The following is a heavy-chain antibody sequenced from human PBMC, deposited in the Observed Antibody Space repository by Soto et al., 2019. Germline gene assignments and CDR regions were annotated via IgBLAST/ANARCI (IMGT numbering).Heavy chain of an antibody. CDR3: ARGHNYYDSSGYWIYFDY. J-gene: IGHJ4*02. CDR2: IYYSGST. V-gene: IGHV4-30-4*01. Sequence: PSETLSLTCTVSGGSISSGDYYWSWIRQPPGKGLEWIGYIYYSGSTYYNPSLKSRVTISVDTSKNQFSLKLSSVTAADTAVYYCARGHNYYDSSGYWIYFDYWGQGTLVTVSS. CDR1: GGSISSGDYY. D-gene: IGHD3-22*01.